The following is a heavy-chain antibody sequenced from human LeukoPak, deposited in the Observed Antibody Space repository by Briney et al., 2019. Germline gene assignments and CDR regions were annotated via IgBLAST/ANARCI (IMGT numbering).Heavy chain of an antibody. Sequence: SGPTLVKPTQTLTLTCTFSGFSLSTSGVGVGWIRQPPGKALEWLALIYWDDDKRYSPSLKSRLTITKDTSKNQVVLTMTNMDPVDTATYYCAHTSPYGDYTGYFDYWGQGTLVTVSS. CDR1: GFSLSTSGVG. V-gene: IGHV2-5*02. J-gene: IGHJ4*02. CDR3: AHTSPYGDYTGYFDY. CDR2: IYWDDDK. D-gene: IGHD4-17*01.